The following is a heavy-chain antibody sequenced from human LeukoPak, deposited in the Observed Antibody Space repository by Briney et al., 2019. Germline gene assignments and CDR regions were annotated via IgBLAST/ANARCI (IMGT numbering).Heavy chain of an antibody. D-gene: IGHD3-3*01. CDR1: GGSIRSSYYY. J-gene: IGHJ6*02. CDR3: ASHNYDFWSGYYALDYYYYGMDV. V-gene: IGHV4-39*01. CDR2: IYDSGST. Sequence: PSETLSLTRTVSGGSIRSSYYYWGWIRQPPGKGLEWIGSIYDSGSTYYNPSLKSRVTISVDTSKNQFSLKLNSVTAADTAVYYCASHNYDFWSGYYALDYYYYGMDVWGQGTTVTVSS.